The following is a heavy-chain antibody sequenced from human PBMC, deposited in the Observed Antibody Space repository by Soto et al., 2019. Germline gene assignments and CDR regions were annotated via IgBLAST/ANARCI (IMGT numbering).Heavy chain of an antibody. CDR2: ISGSGGST. D-gene: IGHD3-9*01. J-gene: IGHJ3*02. CDR3: ARFDPGPYAFDI. CDR1: GFTFSCYA. V-gene: IGHV3-23*01. Sequence: PGGSLRRSCAASGFTFSCYAMSWVRQAPGKGLEWVSAISGSGGSTYYADSVKGRFTISRDNSKNTLYLQMNSLRAEDTAVYYCARFDPGPYAFDIWGQGTMVTVSS.